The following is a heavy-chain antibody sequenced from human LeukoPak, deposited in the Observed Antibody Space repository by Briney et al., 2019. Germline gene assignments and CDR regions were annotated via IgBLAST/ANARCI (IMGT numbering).Heavy chain of an antibody. V-gene: IGHV3-30-3*01. D-gene: IGHD5-24*01. CDR3: ARDRDGPLGHYYYYGMGV. Sequence: GGSLRLSCAASGFTFSSYAMHWVRQAPGKGLEWVAVISYDGSNKYYADSVKGRFTISRDNSKSTLYLQMNSLRAEDTAVYYCARDRDGPLGHYYYYGMGVWGQGTTVTVSS. J-gene: IGHJ6*02. CDR2: ISYDGSNK. CDR1: GFTFSSYA.